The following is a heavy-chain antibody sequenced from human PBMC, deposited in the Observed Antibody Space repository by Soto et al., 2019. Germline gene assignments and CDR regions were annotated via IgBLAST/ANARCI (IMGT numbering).Heavy chain of an antibody. CDR3: AKDIFGGAQYYFDY. J-gene: IGHJ4*02. Sequence: GGSLRLSCAASGFTFDDYAMHWVRQAPGKGLEWVSGISWNSGSIGYADSVKGRFTISRDNAKNSLYLQMNSLGAEDTALYYCAKDIFGGAQYYFDYWGQGTLVTVSS. D-gene: IGHD3-10*01. V-gene: IGHV3-9*01. CDR1: GFTFDDYA. CDR2: ISWNSGSI.